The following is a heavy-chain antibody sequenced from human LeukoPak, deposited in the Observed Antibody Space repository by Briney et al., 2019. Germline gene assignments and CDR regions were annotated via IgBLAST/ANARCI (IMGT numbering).Heavy chain of an antibody. D-gene: IGHD3-10*01. Sequence: PSETLSLTCAVYGGSFSGYYSSWIRQPPGKGLEWIGEINHSVSTNYNPSLKSRVTISVNTSKNQFSLKLSSVTAADTAVYYCARGMTMVRGVESAFDIWGQGTMVTVSS. J-gene: IGHJ3*02. CDR2: INHSVST. CDR1: GGSFSGYY. CDR3: ARGMTMVRGVESAFDI. V-gene: IGHV4-34*01.